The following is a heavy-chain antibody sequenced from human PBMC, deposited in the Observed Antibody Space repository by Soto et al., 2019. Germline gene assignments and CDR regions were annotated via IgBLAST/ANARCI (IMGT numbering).Heavy chain of an antibody. CDR3: TAGVAGPRNFDY. D-gene: IGHD3-10*01. CDR1: AATFSSYT. CDR2: VIPILGMT. J-gene: IGHJ4*02. Sequence: QLQLAQSGAEIKKPGSSVKVSCKPSAATFSSYTISWVRQAPGQGLEWMGGVIPILGMTYYSQKFQDRLTITADKSTITAYMEFTSLTSEDTAVYFCTAGVAGPRNFDYWGQGTLVTVSS. V-gene: IGHV1-69*09.